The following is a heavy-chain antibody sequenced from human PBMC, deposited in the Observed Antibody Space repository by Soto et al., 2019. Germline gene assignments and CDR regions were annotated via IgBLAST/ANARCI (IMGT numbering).Heavy chain of an antibody. Sequence: SLSLSCAASIFTFSFSIMKCVGHAPENALEWGSSITSDSSYIPCSDSTIGRFTIYRDNATNSLYLQMNSLRAEDTAVYYCARSPGRDGYNNFAYWGEGP. J-gene: IGHJ4*02. CDR1: IFTFSFSI. CDR2: ITSDSSYI. D-gene: IGHD5-12*01. V-gene: IGHV3-21*01. CDR3: ARSPGRDGYNNFAY.